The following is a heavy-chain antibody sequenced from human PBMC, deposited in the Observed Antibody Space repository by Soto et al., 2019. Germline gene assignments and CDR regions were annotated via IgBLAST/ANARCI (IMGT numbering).Heavy chain of an antibody. CDR2: IKQDGSEK. CDR3: ARGREGYCSTGSCSFDP. J-gene: IGHJ5*02. Sequence: EVQLVESGGGLVQPGGSLRLSCAASEFTLSSYWMSWVRQAPGKGLEWVANIKQDGSEKYYVDSVKGRFTVSRDNAKNSLYLEMNGLRADDTAVYYCARGREGYCSTGSCSFDPWGQGTLVTVSS. CDR1: EFTLSSYW. D-gene: IGHD2-15*01. V-gene: IGHV3-7*05.